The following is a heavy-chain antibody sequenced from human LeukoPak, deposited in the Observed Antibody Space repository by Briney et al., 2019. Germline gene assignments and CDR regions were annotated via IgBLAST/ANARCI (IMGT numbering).Heavy chain of an antibody. CDR3: ARDYCTNGVCYGYYGMDV. D-gene: IGHD2-8*01. CDR1: GGSISSYY. J-gene: IGHJ6*02. V-gene: IGHV4-59*08. CDR2: IYYSGST. Sequence: SETLSLTCTVSGGSISSYYWSWIRQPPGKGLEWIGYIYYSGSTNYNPSLKSRVTISVDTSKNQFSLKLSSVTAADTAVYYCARDYCTNGVCYGYYGMDVWGQGTLVTVSS.